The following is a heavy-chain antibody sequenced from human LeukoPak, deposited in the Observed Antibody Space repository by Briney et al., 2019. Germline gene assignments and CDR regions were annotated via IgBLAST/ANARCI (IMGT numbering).Heavy chain of an antibody. D-gene: IGHD2-21*01. Sequence: GRSLRLSCAASGFTFDDYAMHWVRQAPGKGLEWVSGISWNSGSIGYADSVKGRFTISRDNAKNSLYLQMNSLRAEDTALYYCAKDIGRFPHALDIWGEGTMVTVSS. CDR1: GFTFDDYA. CDR3: AKDIGRFPHALDI. J-gene: IGHJ3*02. CDR2: ISWNSGSI. V-gene: IGHV3-9*01.